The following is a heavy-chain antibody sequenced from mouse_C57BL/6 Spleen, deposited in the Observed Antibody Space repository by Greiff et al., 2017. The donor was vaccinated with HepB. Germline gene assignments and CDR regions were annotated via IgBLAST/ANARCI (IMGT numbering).Heavy chain of an antibody. CDR1: GFNIKDDY. D-gene: IGHD1-1*01. CDR2: IDPENGDT. CDR3: TTFPLVCYGSSYRAWFAY. V-gene: IGHV14-4*01. Sequence: EVQLQQSGAELVRPGASVKLSCTASGFNIKDDYMHWVKQRPEQGLEWIGWIDPENGDTEYASKFQGKATITADTSSNTAYLQLSSLTSEDTAVYYCTTFPLVCYGSSYRAWFAYWGQGTLVTVSA. J-gene: IGHJ3*01.